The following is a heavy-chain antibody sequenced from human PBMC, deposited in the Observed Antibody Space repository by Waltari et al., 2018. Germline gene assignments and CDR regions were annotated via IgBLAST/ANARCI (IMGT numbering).Heavy chain of an antibody. D-gene: IGHD5-12*01. CDR2: INHSGST. CDR1: GGSFSGYY. CDR3: ASGYDGVNYYYYYGMDV. J-gene: IGHJ6*02. Sequence: QVQLQQWGAGLLKPSETLSLTCAVYGGSFSGYYWSWIRQPPGKGLEWIGEINHSGSTTYNPSLKSRVTISVDTSKNQFSLKLSSVTAADTAVYYCASGYDGVNYYYYYGMDVWGQGTTVTVSS. V-gene: IGHV4-34*01.